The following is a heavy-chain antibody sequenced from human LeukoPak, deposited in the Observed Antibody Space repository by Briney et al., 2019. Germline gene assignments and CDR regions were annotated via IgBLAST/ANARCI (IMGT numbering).Heavy chain of an antibody. J-gene: IGHJ4*02. V-gene: IGHV1-69*05. CDR3: ARTDPGGSSFDY. D-gene: IGHD5-12*01. CDR1: GGTFSSYA. CDR2: IIPIFGTA. Sequence: SVKVFCKASGGTFSSYAISWVRQAPGQGLEWMGRIIPIFGTANYAQKFQGRVTITTDESTSSAYMELSSLRSEDTAVYYCARTDPGGSSFDYWGQGTLVTVSS.